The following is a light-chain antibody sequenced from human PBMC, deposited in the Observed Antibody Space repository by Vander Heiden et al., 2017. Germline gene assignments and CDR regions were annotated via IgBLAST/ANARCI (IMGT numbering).Light chain of an antibody. CDR1: QSVSSSY. Sequence: EIVLTQSPRPLSLSPGERATLSCRASQSVSSSYLAWYQQKPGQAPRLLIYGASSRATGIPDRFSGSGSGTDFTLTISRLEPEDFAVYYCQQYGSSPLYTFGQGTKLEIK. CDR2: GAS. J-gene: IGKJ2*01. CDR3: QQYGSSPLYT. V-gene: IGKV3-20*01.